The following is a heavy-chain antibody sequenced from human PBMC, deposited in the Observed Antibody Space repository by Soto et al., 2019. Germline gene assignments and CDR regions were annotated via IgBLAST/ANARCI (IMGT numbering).Heavy chain of an antibody. CDR1: GGTFSSYA. CDR3: ARDPCISTTCYHDY. J-gene: IGHJ4*02. CDR2: IIPIFGTA. D-gene: IGHD2-2*01. V-gene: IGHV1-69*12. Sequence: QVQLVQSGAEVKKPGSSVKVSCKASGGTFSSYAISWVRQAPGQGLEWMGGIIPIFGTANYAQKFQGRVTXXAXEXXSTAYMELSSLRSEDTAVYYCARDPCISTTCYHDYWGQGTLVTVSS.